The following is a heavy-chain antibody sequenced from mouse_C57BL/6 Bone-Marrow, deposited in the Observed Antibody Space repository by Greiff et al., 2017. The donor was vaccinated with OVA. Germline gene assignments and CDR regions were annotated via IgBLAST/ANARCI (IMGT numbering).Heavy chain of an antibody. CDR1: GYTFTSYW. J-gene: IGHJ2*01. V-gene: IGHV1-69*01. CDR3: ARSLAYFDY. CDR2: IDPSDSYT. Sequence: QVQLKQPGAELVMPGASVKLSCKASGYTFTSYWMHWVKQRPGQGLEWIGEIDPSDSYTNYNQKFKGKSTLTVDKSSSTAYMQLSSLTSEDSAVYYCARSLAYFDYWGQGTTLTVSS.